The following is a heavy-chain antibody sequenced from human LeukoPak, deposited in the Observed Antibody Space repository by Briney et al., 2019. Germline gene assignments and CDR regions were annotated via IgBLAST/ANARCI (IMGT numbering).Heavy chain of an antibody. CDR3: ARYRDGYNPHAFDI. V-gene: IGHV3-48*02. Sequence: GGSLRLSCAASRVTFSDYILSWVRPAPGEGLEWLSYISSSSGIIYYAESVKGRFTISRDNAKNSLYLQMNSLTDEDTAVYYCARYRDGYNPHAFDIWGQGTMVTVSS. CDR2: ISSSSGII. CDR1: RVTFSDYI. D-gene: IGHD5-24*01. J-gene: IGHJ3*02.